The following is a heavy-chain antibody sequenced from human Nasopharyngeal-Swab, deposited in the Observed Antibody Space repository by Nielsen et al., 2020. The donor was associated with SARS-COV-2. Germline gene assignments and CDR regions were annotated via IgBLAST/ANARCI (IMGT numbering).Heavy chain of an antibody. CDR1: GGTFSSYA. Sequence: SVKVTCKATGGTFSSYASSGVRQAPGQGGEWMGGIIPIFGTANYAQKFQGRVTITADESTSTAYMELSSLRSEDTAVYYCARADYYDSSGYYEYYYYMDVWGKGTTVTVSS. D-gene: IGHD3-22*01. CDR3: ARADYYDSSGYYEYYYYMDV. V-gene: IGHV1-69*13. CDR2: IIPIFGTA. J-gene: IGHJ6*03.